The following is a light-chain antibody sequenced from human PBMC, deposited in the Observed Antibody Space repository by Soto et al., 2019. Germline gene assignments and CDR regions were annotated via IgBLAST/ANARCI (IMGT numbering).Light chain of an antibody. J-gene: IGKJ5*01. V-gene: IGKV3-15*01. CDR3: QQYNNWPIT. Sequence: IVMTQSPDSLAVSLGERATINCRASQSVSSNLAWYQQKPGQAPRLLIYGASTRATGIPARFSGSGSGTEFTLTISSLQSEDFAVYYCQQYNNWPITFGQGTRLRL. CDR1: QSVSSN. CDR2: GAS.